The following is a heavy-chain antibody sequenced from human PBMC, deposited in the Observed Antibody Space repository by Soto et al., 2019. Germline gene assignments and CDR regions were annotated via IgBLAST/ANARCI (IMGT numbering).Heavy chain of an antibody. J-gene: IGHJ4*02. D-gene: IGHD2-2*01. Sequence: QVQLVQSGAEVKKPGSSVKVSCKASGGTFSSYTISWVRQAPGQGLECMGRIIPILGIANYAQKFQGRVTITADKSTSTAYMELSSLRSEDTAVYYCARERCSSTSCYFDYWGQGTLVTVSS. V-gene: IGHV1-69*08. CDR1: GGTFSSYT. CDR3: ARERCSSTSCYFDY. CDR2: IIPILGIA.